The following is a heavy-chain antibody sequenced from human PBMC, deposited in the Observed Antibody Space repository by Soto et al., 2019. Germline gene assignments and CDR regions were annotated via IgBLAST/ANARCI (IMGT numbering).Heavy chain of an antibody. D-gene: IGHD1-26*01. CDR2: ISAYNGNT. CDR1: GYTFTSYG. V-gene: IGHV1-18*01. Sequence: QVQLVQSGAEVKKPGASVKVSCKASGYTFTSYGISWVRQAPGQGLEWMGWISAYNGNTNYAQKLQGRVTMTTDTSRSTVYMGLRSLRSDDTAVYYCARALRRGELLGGGYYGMDVWGQGTTVTVSS. J-gene: IGHJ6*02. CDR3: ARALRRGELLGGGYYGMDV.